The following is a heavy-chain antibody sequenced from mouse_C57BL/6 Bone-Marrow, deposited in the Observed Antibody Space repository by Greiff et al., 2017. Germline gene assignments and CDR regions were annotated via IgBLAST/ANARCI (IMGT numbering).Heavy chain of an antibody. CDR2: ISSCGSYT. Sequence: DVKLVESGGDLVKPGGSLKLSCTASGFTFTSYGMSWVRQTPDKRLEWVAAISSCGSYTYYPDSLKGRFTFTIDHANNTLYLLMSSLQSEDTALYYCARITTVRALYYFGYWGQGTTLTVSA. V-gene: IGHV5-6*02. D-gene: IGHD1-1*01. J-gene: IGHJ2*01. CDR1: GFTFTSYG. CDR3: ARITTVRALYYFGY.